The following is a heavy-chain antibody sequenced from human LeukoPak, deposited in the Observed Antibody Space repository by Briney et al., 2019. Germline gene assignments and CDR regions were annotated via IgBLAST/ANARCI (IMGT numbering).Heavy chain of an antibody. J-gene: IGHJ4*02. Sequence: SETLSLTCSVSGYDSISTYYWNWIRQPPGKGLEWIGSIYYSGSTYYNPSLKSRVTISVDTSKNQFSLKLSSVTAADTAVYYCARRIGSGWPFYFDYWGQGTLVTVSS. D-gene: IGHD6-19*01. CDR1: GYDSISTYY. CDR3: ARRIGSGWPFYFDY. V-gene: IGHV4-38-2*02. CDR2: IYYSGST.